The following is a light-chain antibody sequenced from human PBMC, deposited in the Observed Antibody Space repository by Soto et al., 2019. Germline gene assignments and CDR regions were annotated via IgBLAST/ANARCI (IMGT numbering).Light chain of an antibody. CDR3: CSFASTYTWV. CDR2: DVT. V-gene: IGLV2-11*01. CDR1: SSDVDGYDY. J-gene: IGLJ3*02. Sequence: QSALTQPRSVSGSPGQPVTISCSGTSSDVDGYDYVSWYQQHPGKAPKVVIYDVTKRPSGVPDRFSGSKSGNTAFLTISGLQAEDEADYYCCSFASTYTWVFGGGTKLTVL.